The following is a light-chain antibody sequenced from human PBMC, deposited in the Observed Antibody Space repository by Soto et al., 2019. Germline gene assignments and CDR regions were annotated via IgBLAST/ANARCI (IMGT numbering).Light chain of an antibody. CDR1: QGISGY. V-gene: IGKV1-8*01. J-gene: IGKJ1*01. CDR3: QQYYSYPRWT. Sequence: AIRMTQSPSSLSASTGDRVTITCRASQGISGYLAWYQQKPGKAPKLLIYAASTLQSGVPSRFSGSGSGTDFTLTISCLQSEDFATYYCQQYYSYPRWTFGQGTKVEIK. CDR2: AAS.